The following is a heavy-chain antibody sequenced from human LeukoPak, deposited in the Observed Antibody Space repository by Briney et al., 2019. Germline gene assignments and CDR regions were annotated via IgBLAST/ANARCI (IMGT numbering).Heavy chain of an antibody. CDR1: GYTFTSYY. V-gene: IGHV1-46*01. D-gene: IGHD3-10*01. J-gene: IGHJ6*02. CDR3: AREIATMVRGGTYGMDV. CDR2: INPSGGST. Sequence: GASVKVSCKASGYTFTSYYMHWVRQAPGQGLGWMGIINPSGGSTSYAQKFQGRVTMTRDTSTSTVYMELSSLRSEDTAVYYCAREIATMVRGGTYGMDVWGQGTTVTVSS.